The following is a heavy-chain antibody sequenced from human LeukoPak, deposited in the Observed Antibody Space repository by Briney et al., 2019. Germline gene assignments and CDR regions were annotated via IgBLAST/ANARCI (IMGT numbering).Heavy chain of an antibody. V-gene: IGHV3-23*01. CDR1: GFSFSTYA. J-gene: IGHJ5*02. D-gene: IGHD1-26*01. Sequence: GGSLRLSCAASGFSFSTYAMTWVRQIPGRGLQWVSAISAGGATYYADSVKGRFTISRDNSKSTLYLQMNSLRADDTAFYYCAKIPTGRREEWFDPWGQGALVTVSS. CDR2: ISAGGAT. CDR3: AKIPTGRREEWFDP.